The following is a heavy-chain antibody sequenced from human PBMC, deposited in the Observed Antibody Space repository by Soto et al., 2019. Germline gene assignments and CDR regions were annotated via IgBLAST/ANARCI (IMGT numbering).Heavy chain of an antibody. V-gene: IGHV1-58*02. D-gene: IGHD2-2*01. J-gene: IGHJ6*04. CDR2: IVVGSGNT. Sequence: ASVKVSCKASGFTFTSSAMQWVRQARGQRLEWIGWIVVGSGNTNYAQKFQERVTITRDMSTSTAYMELSSLRSEDTAVYYCAVEKDIVVVPAALDVWGKGTTVTVSS. CDR3: AVEKDIVVVPAALDV. CDR1: GFTFTSSA.